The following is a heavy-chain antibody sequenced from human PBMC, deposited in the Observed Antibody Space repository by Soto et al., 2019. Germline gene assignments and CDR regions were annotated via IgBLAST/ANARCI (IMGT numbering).Heavy chain of an antibody. Sequence: ASVKVSCKAFGFTLSSYGINWVRQAPGQRLEWMGWISAYNGNTNYAQKLQGRVTMTTDTSTSTAYMELRSLRSDDTAVYYCARVWVGTTSAYYYGMDVWGQGTTVTVSS. V-gene: IGHV1-18*01. CDR3: ARVWVGTTSAYYYGMDV. D-gene: IGHD1-26*01. CDR2: ISAYNGNT. J-gene: IGHJ6*02. CDR1: GFTLSSYG.